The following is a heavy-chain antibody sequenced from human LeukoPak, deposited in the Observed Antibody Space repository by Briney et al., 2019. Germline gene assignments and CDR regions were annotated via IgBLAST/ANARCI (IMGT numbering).Heavy chain of an antibody. D-gene: IGHD6-13*01. Sequence: GGSLRLSCAASGFTFSSYWMSWVRQAPGKGLEWVANIKQDGSEKYYVDSVKGRFTISRDNAKNPLYLQMNSLRAEDTAVYYCAREGYSHLVYYFDYWGQGTLVTVSS. CDR3: AREGYSHLVYYFDY. V-gene: IGHV3-7*01. J-gene: IGHJ4*02. CDR2: IKQDGSEK. CDR1: GFTFSSYW.